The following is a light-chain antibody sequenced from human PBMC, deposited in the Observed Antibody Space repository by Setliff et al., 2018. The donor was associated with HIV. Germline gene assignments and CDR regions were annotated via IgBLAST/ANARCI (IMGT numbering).Light chain of an antibody. J-gene: IGLJ1*01. CDR2: DVS. CDR3: CLYAGSYTYV. CDR1: SSDVGGYNY. Sequence: QSVLTQPRSVSGSPGQSVTISCTGTSSDVGGYNYVSWNQQHPGKAPKLMIHDVSKRPSGVPDRFSGSKSGNTASLTISGLQAEDEADYYCCLYAGSYTYVFGTGTKVTVL. V-gene: IGLV2-11*01.